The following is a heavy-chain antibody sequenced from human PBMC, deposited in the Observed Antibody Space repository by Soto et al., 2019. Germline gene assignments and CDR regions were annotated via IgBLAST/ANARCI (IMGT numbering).Heavy chain of an antibody. J-gene: IGHJ6*02. CDR3: ASGAADDYSGGKLTHDGLDD. V-gene: IGHV1-18*01. Sequence: QVQLAQSANEVKKPGASVRVSCKAAGYTFIRYGIAWVRQAPGQGLEWMGWISPYNDYTVYAQKFQGRVSMTADTGTGTMTMNPRRRKSDNTAVDHWASGAADDYSGGKLTHDGLDDWGQGTSVTVSS. CDR2: ISPYNDYT. D-gene: IGHD3-16*01. CDR1: GYTFIRYG.